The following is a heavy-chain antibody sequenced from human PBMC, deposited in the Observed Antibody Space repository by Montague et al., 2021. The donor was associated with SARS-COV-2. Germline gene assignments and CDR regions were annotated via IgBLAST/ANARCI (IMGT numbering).Heavy chain of an antibody. D-gene: IGHD4-17*01. V-gene: IGHV4-34*01. CDR2: INHSGST. CDR3: ARGRAVTTFYYYYYGMDV. CDR1: GGCFSGYY. Sequence: SETLSLTCAGYGGCFSGYYWSWIRQPPGKGLDWIGEINHSGSTNYNPSLKSRVTISVDTSKNQFSLKLSSVTAADTAVYYCARGRAVTTFYYYYYGMDVWGQGTTVTVSS. J-gene: IGHJ6*02.